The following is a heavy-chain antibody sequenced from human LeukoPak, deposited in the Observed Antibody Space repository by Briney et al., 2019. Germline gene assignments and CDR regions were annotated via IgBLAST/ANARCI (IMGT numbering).Heavy chain of an antibody. D-gene: IGHD3-3*01. V-gene: IGHV3-30*02. Sequence: PGGSLRLSCAASGFTFSSYGMHWVRQAPGKGLEWVAFIRYDGSNKYYADSVKGRFTISRDNSKNTLYLQMNSLRAEDTAFYYCARVYDFWSGYYRYYFDYWGQGTLVTVSS. CDR3: ARVYDFWSGYYRYYFDY. CDR2: IRYDGSNK. CDR1: GFTFSSYG. J-gene: IGHJ4*02.